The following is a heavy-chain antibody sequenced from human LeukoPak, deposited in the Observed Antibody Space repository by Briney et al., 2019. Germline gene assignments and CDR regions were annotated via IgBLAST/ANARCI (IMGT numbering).Heavy chain of an antibody. CDR2: ISGSGGST. D-gene: IGHD5-18*01. V-gene: IGHV3-23*01. CDR3: AKGGRDNYGFDY. J-gene: IGHJ4*02. CDR1: GFTFSSDA. Sequence: PGGSLRLSCAASGFTFSSDAMSWVRQAPGKGLEWVSGISGSGGSTYYADSVKGRFTISRDNSKNTLYVQMNSLRAEDTAVYYCAKGGRDNYGFDYWGQGTLVTVSS.